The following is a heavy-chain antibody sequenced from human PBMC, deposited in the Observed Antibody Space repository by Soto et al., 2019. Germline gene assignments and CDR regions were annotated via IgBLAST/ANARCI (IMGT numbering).Heavy chain of an antibody. V-gene: IGHV4-59*01. CDR1: GGSISSYY. Sequence: PSETLSLTCTVSGGSISSYYWSWIRQPPGKGLEWIGYIYYSGSTNYNPSLKSRVTISVDTSKNQFSLKLSSVTAADTAVYYRARGDCSSTSCRYYYYYGLEVWCQGXTDTVSS. CDR2: IYYSGST. J-gene: IGHJ6*02. D-gene: IGHD2-2*01. CDR3: ARGDCSSTSCRYYYYYGLEV.